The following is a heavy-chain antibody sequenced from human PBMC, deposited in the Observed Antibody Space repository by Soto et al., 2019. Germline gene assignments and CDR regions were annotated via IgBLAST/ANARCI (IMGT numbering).Heavy chain of an antibody. D-gene: IGHD1-26*01. CDR2: ISYDGSNK. CDR1: GFTFSNYG. Sequence: QVQLVESGGGVVQPGRSLRLSCAASGFTFSNYGIHWVRQAPGKGLKWVAVISYDGSNKYYADSVKGRFTISRDNSKNTLYLQMNSLRPEDTAVYYCAKGDWFDPWGQGTLVTVSS. CDR3: AKGDWFDP. V-gene: IGHV3-30*18. J-gene: IGHJ5*02.